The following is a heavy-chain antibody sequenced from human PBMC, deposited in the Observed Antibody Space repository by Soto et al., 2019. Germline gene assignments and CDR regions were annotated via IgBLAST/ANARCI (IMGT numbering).Heavy chain of an antibody. V-gene: IGHV4-31*03. CDR1: GGSISSGFYY. CDR3: ARRGGSFKPGFDY. CDR2: IYYSGST. Sequence: SETLSLTCTVSGGSISSGFYYWSWIRQHPGKGLEWIGYIYYSGSTYYNPSLKSRVTISVDTSKNQFSLKLSSVTAADTAVCYCARRGGSFKPGFDYWGQGTLVTVSS. D-gene: IGHD1-26*01. J-gene: IGHJ4*02.